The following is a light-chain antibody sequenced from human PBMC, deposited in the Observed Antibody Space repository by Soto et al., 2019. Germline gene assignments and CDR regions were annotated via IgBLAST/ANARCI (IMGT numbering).Light chain of an antibody. CDR2: KNN. CDR3: AAWDDSLSGRV. Sequence: QAVVTQPPSASGTPGQRVTISCSGSSSNIGSNSVFWYQQLPGTAPKLLICKNNQRPSGVPDRFSGSKSGTSASLAISGLRSDDEADYFCAAWDDSLSGRVFGGGTKVTVL. V-gene: IGLV1-47*01. CDR1: SSNIGSNS. J-gene: IGLJ3*02.